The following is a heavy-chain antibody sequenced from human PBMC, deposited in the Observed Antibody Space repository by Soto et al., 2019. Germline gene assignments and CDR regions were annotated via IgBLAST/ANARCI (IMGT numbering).Heavy chain of an antibody. V-gene: IGHV4-34*01. Sequence: PSETLSLTCAVYGGSFSGYYWSWIRQPPGKGLEWIGEINHSGSTNYNPSLKSRVTISVDTSKNQFSLKLSSVTAADTAVYYCARVTRGLYFDYWGQGTLVTVSS. J-gene: IGHJ4*02. D-gene: IGHD3-10*01. CDR1: GGSFSGYY. CDR2: INHSGST. CDR3: ARVTRGLYFDY.